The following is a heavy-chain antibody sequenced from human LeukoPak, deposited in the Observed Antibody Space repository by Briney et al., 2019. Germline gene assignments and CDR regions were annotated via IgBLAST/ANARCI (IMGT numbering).Heavy chain of an antibody. CDR1: GYTFTSYD. D-gene: IGHD2-15*01. CDR2: MNPNSGNT. J-gene: IGHJ5*02. CDR3: ARDQTVVVVAAMYNWFDP. V-gene: IGHV1-8*01. Sequence: ASVKVSCKASGYTFTSYDINWVRQATGQGLEWMGWMNPNSGNTGYAQKFQGRVTMTRNTSISTAYMELSSLRSEDTAVYYCARDQTVVVVAAMYNWFDPWGQGTLVTVSS.